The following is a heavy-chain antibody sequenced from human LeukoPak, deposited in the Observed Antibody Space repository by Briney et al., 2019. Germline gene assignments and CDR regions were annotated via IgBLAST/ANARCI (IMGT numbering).Heavy chain of an antibody. V-gene: IGHV3-33*01. Sequence: QPGRYLRFSCAASGFTFSSYGMHWVRQAPGKGLEWVAVIWYDGSNKYYADSVKGRFTISRDNSKNTLYLQMNSLRAEDTAVYYCARDAAGFDYWGQGTLVTVSS. J-gene: IGHJ4*02. CDR3: ARDAAGFDY. CDR2: IWYDGSNK. D-gene: IGHD6-13*01. CDR1: GFTFSSYG.